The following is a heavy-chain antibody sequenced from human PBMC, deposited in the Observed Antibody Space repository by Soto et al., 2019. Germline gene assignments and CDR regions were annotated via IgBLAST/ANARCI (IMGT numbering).Heavy chain of an antibody. V-gene: IGHV1-69*12. Sequence: QVHLVQSGAEVKKAGSSVKVSCKTSGGPFGSFSLTWVRQAPGQGLEWMGGIIPVFGTADYAQKFRGRVTGAADEATSPVHTEFSSLTPEGSAVYVCARGAESCRSGQDLAPWGQGALVTVSS. CDR2: IIPVFGTA. D-gene: IGHD3-3*01. CDR3: ARGAESCRSGQDLAP. CDR1: GGPFGSFS. J-gene: IGHJ5*02.